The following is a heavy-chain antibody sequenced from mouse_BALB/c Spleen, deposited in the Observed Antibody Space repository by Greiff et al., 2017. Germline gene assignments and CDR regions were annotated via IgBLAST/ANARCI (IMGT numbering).Heavy chain of an antibody. CDR3: ARNYGRYYYAMDY. CDR2: ISYSGST. CDR1: GYSITSDYA. J-gene: IGHJ4*01. D-gene: IGHD1-1*02. V-gene: IGHV3-2*02. Sequence: EVKLMESGPGLVKPSQSLSLTCTVTGYSITSDYAWNWIRQFPGNKLEWMGYISYSGSTSYNPSLKSRISITRDTSKNQFFLQLNSVTTEDTATYYCARNYGRYYYAMDYWGQGTSVTVSS.